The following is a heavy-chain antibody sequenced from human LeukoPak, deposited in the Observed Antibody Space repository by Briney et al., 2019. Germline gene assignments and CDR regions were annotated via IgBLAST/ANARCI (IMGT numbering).Heavy chain of an antibody. CDR3: ATTRMVRGVPFDY. J-gene: IGHJ4*02. V-gene: IGHV1-46*01. Sequence: ASVKVSCKTSGYTFTSYYMHWVRQAPGQGLEWMGIINPSGGSTSYAQRFQGRVTMTRDTSTSTVYMDLSSLRSEDTAVYYCATTRMVRGVPFDYWGQGTLVTVSS. CDR1: GYTFTSYY. D-gene: IGHD3-10*01. CDR2: INPSGGST.